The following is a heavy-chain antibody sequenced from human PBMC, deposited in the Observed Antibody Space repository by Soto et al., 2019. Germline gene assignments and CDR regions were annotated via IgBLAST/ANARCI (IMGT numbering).Heavy chain of an antibody. D-gene: IGHD3-9*01. CDR1: GFSLSTRGVG. CDR2: IYWDDDK. V-gene: IGHV2-5*02. J-gene: IGHJ4*02. CDR3: AHRLGRTFWFPGGVDY. Sequence: QITLKESGPTLVKPTQTLTLTCTFSGFSLSTRGVGVDWIRQPPGKALEWLALIYWDDDKRYSPSLKSRLTIPKDTSKNRVVLTVTNMDPVDTATYYCAHRLGRTFWFPGGVDYWGQGTLVTVSS.